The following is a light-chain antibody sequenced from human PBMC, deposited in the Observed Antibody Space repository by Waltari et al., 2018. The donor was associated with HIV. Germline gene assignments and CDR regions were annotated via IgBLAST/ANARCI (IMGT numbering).Light chain of an antibody. J-gene: IGLJ2*01. CDR2: RDN. CDR1: SNNVGNQG. V-gene: IGLV10-54*04. CDR3: ATRDISLSAVV. Sequence: QAGLTQPPSVSKGMRQTATLTCTGNSNNVGNQGAAWLQQHQGPPPKLLSYRDNKRPSGISERFSASRSGNTASLTITGVQPEDEADYFCATRDISLSAVVFGGGTTLTVL.